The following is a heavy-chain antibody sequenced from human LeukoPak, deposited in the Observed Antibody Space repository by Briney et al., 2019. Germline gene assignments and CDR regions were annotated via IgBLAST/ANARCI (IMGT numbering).Heavy chain of an antibody. V-gene: IGHV1-18*01. J-gene: IGHJ4*02. Sequence: ASVKVSCKASGYIFTSYGISWVRQAPGQGLEWMGWINTYNGNTKYAQKVQGRVTMTTDTSTSTAYMEVRSLRSEDTAVYYCASAYDSSGYNLLQPFDYWGQGTLVTVSS. CDR2: INTYNGNT. CDR3: ASAYDSSGYNLLQPFDY. D-gene: IGHD3-22*01. CDR1: GYIFTSYG.